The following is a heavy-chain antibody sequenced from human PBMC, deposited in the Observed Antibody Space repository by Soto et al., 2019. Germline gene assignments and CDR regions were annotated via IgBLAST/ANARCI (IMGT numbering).Heavy chain of an antibody. Sequence: GASVKVSCKASGYTFTGCYMHWVRQAPGQGLEWMGWINPNSGGTNYAQKFQGRVTMTRDTSISTAYMELSRLRSDDTAVYYCARDKAVAGANWFDPWGQGTLVTVSS. J-gene: IGHJ5*02. CDR3: ARDKAVAGANWFDP. D-gene: IGHD6-19*01. CDR2: INPNSGGT. V-gene: IGHV1-2*02. CDR1: GYTFTGCY.